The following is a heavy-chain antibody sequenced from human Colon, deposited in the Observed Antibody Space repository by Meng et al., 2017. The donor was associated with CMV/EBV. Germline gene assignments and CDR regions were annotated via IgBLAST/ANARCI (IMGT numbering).Heavy chain of an antibody. V-gene: IGHV4-31*02. J-gene: IGHJ5*02. Sequence: VWGGAATIQNKHWSWIRQHPGKGLEWLASISNSGTMNYNPSLKSRLSMSLDTSKNQFFLKLDSVTAADTAIYYCANYYWGRGGQGPWGQGTLVTVSS. CDR1: GGAATIQNKH. CDR3: ANYYWGRGGQGP. D-gene: IGHD3-16*01. CDR2: ISNSGTM.